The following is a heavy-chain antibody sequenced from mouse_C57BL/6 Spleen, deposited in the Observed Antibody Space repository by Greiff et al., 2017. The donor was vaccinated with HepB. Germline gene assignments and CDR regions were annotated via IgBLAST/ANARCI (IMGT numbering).Heavy chain of an antibody. CDR3: AREGSYYGWFDY. V-gene: IGHV5-4*01. D-gene: IGHD1-1*01. J-gene: IGHJ2*01. CDR2: ISAGVSYT. CDR1: GFTFSSYA. Sequence: EVQRVESGGGLVKPGGSLKLSCAASGFTFSSYAMSWVRQTPEKRLEWVATISAGVSYTYYPDNVKGRITIARENAKNTLYLQLSHLKSEDTAVYYCAREGSYYGWFDYWGQGTTLTVSS.